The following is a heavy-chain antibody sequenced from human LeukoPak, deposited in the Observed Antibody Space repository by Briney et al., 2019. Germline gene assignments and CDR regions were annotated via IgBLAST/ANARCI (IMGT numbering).Heavy chain of an antibody. V-gene: IGHV1-2*02. CDR2: INPNSGGT. CDR1: GYTFTGYY. Sequence: ASVKVSCKASGYTFTGYYMHWVRQPPGQGLEWMGWINPNSGGTNYAQKFQGRVTMTRDTSISTAYMELSRLRSDDTAVYYCARGGTQWLLKRVWFDPWGQGTLVTVSS. J-gene: IGHJ5*02. D-gene: IGHD6-19*01. CDR3: ARGGTQWLLKRVWFDP.